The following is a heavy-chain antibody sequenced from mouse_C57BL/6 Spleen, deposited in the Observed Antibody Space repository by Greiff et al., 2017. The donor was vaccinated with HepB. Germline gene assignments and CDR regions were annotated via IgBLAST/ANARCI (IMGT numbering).Heavy chain of an antibody. Sequence: QVQLKQSGAELVRPGTSVKVSCKASGYAFTNYLIEWVKQRPGQDLEWIGVINPGSGGTNYNEKFKGKATLTADKSSSTAYMQLSSLTSEDSAVYFCARASSYGYYAMDYWGQGTSVTVSS. J-gene: IGHJ4*01. CDR2: INPGSGGT. D-gene: IGHD1-1*01. CDR3: ARASSYGYYAMDY. V-gene: IGHV1-54*01. CDR1: GYAFTNYL.